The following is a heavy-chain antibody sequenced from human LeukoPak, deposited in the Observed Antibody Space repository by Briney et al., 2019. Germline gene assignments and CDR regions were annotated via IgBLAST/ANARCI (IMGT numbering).Heavy chain of an antibody. CDR1: GFTFSSYS. D-gene: IGHD3-22*01. V-gene: IGHV3-23*01. CDR3: AKSYYYDSSGYLVIDY. CDR2: ISGSGGST. J-gene: IGHJ4*02. Sequence: GGSLRLSCAASGFTFSSYSMNWVRQAPGKGLEWVSAISGSGGSTYYADSVKGRFTISRDNSKNTLYLQMNSLRAEDTAVYYCAKSYYYDSSGYLVIDYWGQGTLVTVSS.